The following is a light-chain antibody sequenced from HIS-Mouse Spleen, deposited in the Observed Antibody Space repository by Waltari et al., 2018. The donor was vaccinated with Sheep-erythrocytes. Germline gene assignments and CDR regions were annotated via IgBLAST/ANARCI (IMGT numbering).Light chain of an antibody. CDR3: SSYAGSNNWV. V-gene: IGLV2-8*01. CDR2: EVS. CDR1: SSDVGGYNY. Sequence: QSALTQPPSASGSPGQSVTISCTGTSSDVGGYNYVSWYQHHPGKPPKPMIYEVSKRPSVVPDRFSGSKSGNTASLTVSGLQAEDEADYYCSSYAGSNNWVFGGGTKLTVL. J-gene: IGLJ3*02.